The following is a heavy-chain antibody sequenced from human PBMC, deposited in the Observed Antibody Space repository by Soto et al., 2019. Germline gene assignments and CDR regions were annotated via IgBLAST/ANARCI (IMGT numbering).Heavy chain of an antibody. Sequence: GGSLRLSCEASGFTFSSYSMNWVRQAPGKGLELVSYISSSSSTIYYADSVKGRFTISRDNAKNSLYLQMNSLRDEDTAVYYCARDGGSYYYDSSGYYHWGQGTLVTVSS. V-gene: IGHV3-48*02. CDR1: GFTFSSYS. J-gene: IGHJ5*02. CDR3: ARDGGSYYYDSSGYYH. D-gene: IGHD3-22*01. CDR2: ISSSSSTI.